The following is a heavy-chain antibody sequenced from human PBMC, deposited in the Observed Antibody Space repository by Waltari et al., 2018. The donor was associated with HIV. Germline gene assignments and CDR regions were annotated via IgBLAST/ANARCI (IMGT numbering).Heavy chain of an antibody. CDR2: VHHSGTT. CDR3: ATMEGLGVVTPYFAN. V-gene: IGHV4-39*07. CDR1: GDSIRSNTYR. Sequence: QLQLQESGPRLVKPSETLSLTCSVSGDSIRSNTYRWAWISQSPGKGLEWIGSVHHSGTTHYNPSLKSRVIISIGTSKNQFSLRLYSVTAADTAIYYCATMEGLGVVTPYFANWGQGTLLTVSS. D-gene: IGHD3-3*01. J-gene: IGHJ4*02.